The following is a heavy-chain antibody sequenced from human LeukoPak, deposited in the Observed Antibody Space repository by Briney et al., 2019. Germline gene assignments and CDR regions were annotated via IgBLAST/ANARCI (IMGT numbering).Heavy chain of an antibody. V-gene: IGHV4-39*07. CDR1: GGSISSTTYY. CDR3: ARSGSYFNWFDP. D-gene: IGHD1-26*01. Sequence: SETLSLTCAVSGGSISSTTYYWGWIRQPPGKGLEWIGSIYYSGNTFYNPSLTSRVTISVDTSKNQFSLKLSSVTAADTAVYYCARSGSYFNWFDPWGREPWSPSPQ. J-gene: IGHJ5*02. CDR2: IYYSGNT.